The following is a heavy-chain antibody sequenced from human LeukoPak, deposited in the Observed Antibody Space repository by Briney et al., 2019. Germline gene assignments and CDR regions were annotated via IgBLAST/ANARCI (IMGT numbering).Heavy chain of an antibody. CDR2: IYYSGST. J-gene: IGHJ6*03. Sequence: SETLSLTCTVSGGSISSYYWSWIRQPPGKGLEWIGNIYYSGSTNYNPSLKSRVTISVDTSKNQFSLKLSSVTAADTAVYYCARDGGSYYDYYYYMDVWGKGTTVTVSS. D-gene: IGHD1-26*01. V-gene: IGHV4-59*01. CDR1: GGSISSYY. CDR3: ARDGGSYYDYYYYMDV.